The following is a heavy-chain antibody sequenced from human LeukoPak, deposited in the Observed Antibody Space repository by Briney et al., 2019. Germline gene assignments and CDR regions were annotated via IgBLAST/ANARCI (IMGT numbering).Heavy chain of an antibody. CDR1: GFTFSSYA. Sequence: PGGSLRLSCAASGFTFSSYAMHWVRQAPGKGLEWVAVISNDGSNKYYADSVKGRFTISRDNSKNTLYLQMNSLRAEDTAVYYCAREGARYYYYYGMDVWGQGTTVTVSS. V-gene: IGHV3-30-3*01. CDR3: AREGARYYYYYGMDV. CDR2: ISNDGSNK. J-gene: IGHJ6*02.